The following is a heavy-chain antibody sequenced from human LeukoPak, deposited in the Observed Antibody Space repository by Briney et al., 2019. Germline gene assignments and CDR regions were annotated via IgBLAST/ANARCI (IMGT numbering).Heavy chain of an antibody. Sequence: ASVRVSCTAPGYTFSGYFIHWVRQATGQGLEWMGWMNPNSGNTGYAQKFQGRVTMTRNTSISTAYMELSSLRSEDTAVYYCARALNSAIYGSGSYYSYWGQGTLVTVSS. CDR3: ARALNSAIYGSGSYYSY. CDR1: GYTFSGYF. J-gene: IGHJ4*02. CDR2: MNPNSGNT. V-gene: IGHV1-8*02. D-gene: IGHD3-10*01.